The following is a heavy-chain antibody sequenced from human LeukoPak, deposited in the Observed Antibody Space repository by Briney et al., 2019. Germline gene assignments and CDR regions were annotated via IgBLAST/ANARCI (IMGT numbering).Heavy chain of an antibody. V-gene: IGHV1-2*02. CDR2: INPNSGGT. J-gene: IGHJ5*02. CDR3: ARGDYGALNWFDP. CDR1: GYTFTGYY. Sequence: GPAKVSCKASGYTFTGYYMHWVRQAPGQGLEWMGWINPNSGGTNYAQKFQGRVTMTRDTSISTAYMELSRLRSDDTAVYYCARGDYGALNWFDPWGQGTLVTVSS. D-gene: IGHD4-17*01.